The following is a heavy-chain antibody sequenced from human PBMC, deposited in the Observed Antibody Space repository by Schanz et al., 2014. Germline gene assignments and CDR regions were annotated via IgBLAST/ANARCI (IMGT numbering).Heavy chain of an antibody. D-gene: IGHD5-12*01. CDR2: IYSNGIS. CDR3: VRVKGEHSGHDYIVY. V-gene: IGHV4-4*07. Sequence: QVHLQESGPGLVKPSETLSVTCTVSGGSINNYFWTWIRQPAGKGLVWIGRIYSNGISHYNPSLESRVTMSVDTSKNKFSLNLTPVTPADTAIYYCVRVKGEHSGHDYIVYWGQGIQVTVSP. CDR1: GGSINNYF. J-gene: IGHJ4*02.